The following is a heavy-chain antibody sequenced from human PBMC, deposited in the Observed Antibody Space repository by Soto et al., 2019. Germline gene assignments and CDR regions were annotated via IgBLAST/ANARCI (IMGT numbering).Heavy chain of an antibody. D-gene: IGHD3-16*01. CDR3: ARVPFVTFGASVPFDY. V-gene: IGHV1-8*01. Sequence: VQLLQSGAEVKKPGASVKVSCKTSGFTFTSYDINWVRQATGQGLEWMGWVNPNSGDTDYAQKFQGRVTMTRNTSITTAYLELSSLSSEDTAVYYCARVPFVTFGASVPFDYWGQGNIVTVSS. CDR1: GFTFTSYD. CDR2: VNPNSGDT. J-gene: IGHJ4*02.